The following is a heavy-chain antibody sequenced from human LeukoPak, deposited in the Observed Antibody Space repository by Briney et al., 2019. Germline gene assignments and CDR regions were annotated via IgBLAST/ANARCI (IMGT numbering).Heavy chain of an antibody. Sequence: PGGSLRLSCAACGFTFSNFVVKGVRQAPGKGVQWVSSICAGGVNTFYADSVKGRFTISRDDSQNTLYLQLNSLRAEDTAFYYCAKGHTVFRGGPDYWGQGTLVTVSS. J-gene: IGHJ4*02. CDR1: GFTFSNFV. CDR2: ICAGGVNT. D-gene: IGHD3-10*01. CDR3: AKGHTVFRGGPDY. V-gene: IGHV3-23*01.